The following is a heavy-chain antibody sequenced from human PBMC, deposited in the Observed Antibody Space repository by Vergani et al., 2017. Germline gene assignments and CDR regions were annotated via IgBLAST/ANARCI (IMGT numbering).Heavy chain of an antibody. CDR2: IYVSGIT. D-gene: IGHD4-23*01. CDR1: GASINNDFYY. J-gene: IGHJ3*01. CDR3: ARDNKQLRPRAFYL. V-gene: IGHV4-61*02. Sequence: QVQLQESGPGLVKPSQTLSLTCTVSGASINNDFYYWHWIRQPAGKGLGWIGRIYVSGITDYNSSLQSRVSMSVDTSKNQFSLTLTSVTAADTAVYYCARDNKQLRPRAFYLWGQGTMVTVSS.